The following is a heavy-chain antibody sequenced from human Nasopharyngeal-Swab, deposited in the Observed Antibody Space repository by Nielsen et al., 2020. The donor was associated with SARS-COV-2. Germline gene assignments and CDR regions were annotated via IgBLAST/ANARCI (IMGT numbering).Heavy chain of an antibody. CDR3: ARGMWFRELSTTFYYYGMDV. J-gene: IGHJ6*02. CDR2: VSAISGNT. Sequence: GGSLRLSCAPSGFSLLNYAMAWVRQAPGKGLQWVSGVSAISGNTFYADSVKGRFTVSRDASQNTLFLHMTSLRAEDTALYCCARGMWFRELSTTFYYYGMDVWGQGTTVTVSS. V-gene: IGHV3-23*01. D-gene: IGHD3-10*01. CDR1: GFSLLNYA.